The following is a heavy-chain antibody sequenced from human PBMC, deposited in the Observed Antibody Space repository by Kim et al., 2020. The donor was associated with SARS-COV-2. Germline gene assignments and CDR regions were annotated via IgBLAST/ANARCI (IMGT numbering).Heavy chain of an antibody. Sequence: GGSLRLSCAASGFTFSSYWMYWVRQAPGKGLVCVSRINSDGSDTTYVDSVKGRFTISRDNAKNTLYLEMNSLRAEDTAVYYCTRAPTSTWQNDCWGQGTLVTVSS. CDR2: INSDGSDT. CDR3: TRAPTSTWQNDC. J-gene: IGHJ4*02. D-gene: IGHD5-12*01. V-gene: IGHV3-74*03. CDR1: GFTFSSYW.